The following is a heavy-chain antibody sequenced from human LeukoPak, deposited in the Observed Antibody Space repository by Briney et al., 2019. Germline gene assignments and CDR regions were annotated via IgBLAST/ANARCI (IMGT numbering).Heavy chain of an antibody. CDR2: ITFSSSII. CDR3: ARDRLHYGEYEKTFDY. D-gene: IGHD4-17*01. Sequence: GGSLRLSCAASGFTFSSYSMNWVRQAPGKRLEWVSYITFSSSIIYYADSVKGRFTISRDNAKKSLYLQMNSLRAEDTAVYYCARDRLHYGEYEKTFDYWGQGTLVSVSS. V-gene: IGHV3-48*01. CDR1: GFTFSSYS. J-gene: IGHJ4*02.